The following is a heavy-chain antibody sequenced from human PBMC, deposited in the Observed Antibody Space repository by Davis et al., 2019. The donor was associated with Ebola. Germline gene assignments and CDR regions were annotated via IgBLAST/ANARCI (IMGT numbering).Heavy chain of an antibody. V-gene: IGHV1-2*02. CDR3: ARVFGATYGMDV. D-gene: IGHD3-10*02. CDR2: INPNSGGT. CDR1: GYTFTGDY. J-gene: IGHJ6*02. Sequence: ASVKVSCKASGYTFTGDYMHWVRQAPGQGLEWMGWINPNSGGTRYAQKFQGRVTMTRDTSISTAYMDLSRLRSDDTALYYSARVFGATYGMDVWGQGTTVTVSS.